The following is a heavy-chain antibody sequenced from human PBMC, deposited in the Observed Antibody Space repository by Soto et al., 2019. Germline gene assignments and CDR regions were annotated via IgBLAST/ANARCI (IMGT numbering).Heavy chain of an antibody. Sequence: ISSSGSTIYYADSVKGRFTISRDNAKNSLYLQMNSLRAEDTAVYYCARDQYYYGSGSYPYYYYGMDVWCQGTTVTVSS. CDR3: ARDQYYYGSGSYPYYYYGMDV. D-gene: IGHD3-10*01. CDR2: ISSSGSTI. V-gene: IGHV3-11*01. J-gene: IGHJ6*02.